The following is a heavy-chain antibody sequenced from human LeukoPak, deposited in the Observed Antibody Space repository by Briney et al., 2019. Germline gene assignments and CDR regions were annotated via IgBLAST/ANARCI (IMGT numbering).Heavy chain of an antibody. CDR1: GGTFSSYA. V-gene: IGHV1-69*05. CDR3: ARVMPGSSYYMDV. J-gene: IGHJ6*03. Sequence: SVKVSCKASGGTFSSYAISWVRQAPGQGLEWMGGIIPIFGTANYEQKFQGGVTITTDESTSTAYMELSSLRSEDTAVYYCARVMPGSSYYMDVWGKGTTVTVSS. D-gene: IGHD6-13*01. CDR2: IIPIFGTA.